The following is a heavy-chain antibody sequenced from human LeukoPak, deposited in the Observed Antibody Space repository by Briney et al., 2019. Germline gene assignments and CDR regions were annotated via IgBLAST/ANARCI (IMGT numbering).Heavy chain of an antibody. CDR2: IWYDGSNK. D-gene: IGHD4-17*01. V-gene: IGHV3-33*01. CDR1: GFTFSSYG. CDR3: ARNQDYGVYNSVGAFDI. J-gene: IGHJ3*02. Sequence: PGVSLRLSCAASGFTFSSYGMHWVRQAPGKGLEWVAVIWYDGSNKYYADSVKGRFTISRDNSKNTLYLQMNSLRAEDTAVYYCARNQDYGVYNSVGAFDIWGQGTMVTVSS.